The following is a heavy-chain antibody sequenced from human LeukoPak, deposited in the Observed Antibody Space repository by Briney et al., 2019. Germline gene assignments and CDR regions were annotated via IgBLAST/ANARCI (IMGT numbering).Heavy chain of an antibody. V-gene: IGHV1-24*01. Sequence: RRASVKVSCKVSGYTLTELSMHWVRQAPGKGLEWMGGFDPEDGETIYAQKFQGRVTMTEDTSTDTAYMELSSLRSEDTAVYYCATAARTPVTTVLHAPYYYYGMDVWGQGTTVTVSS. CDR1: GYTLTELS. D-gene: IGHD4-17*01. CDR3: ATAARTPVTTVLHAPYYYYGMDV. CDR2: FDPEDGET. J-gene: IGHJ6*02.